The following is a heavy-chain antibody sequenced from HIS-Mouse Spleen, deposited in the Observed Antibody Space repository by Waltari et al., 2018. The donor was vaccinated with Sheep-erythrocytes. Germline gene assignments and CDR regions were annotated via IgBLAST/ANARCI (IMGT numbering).Heavy chain of an antibody. Sequence: EVQLVESGGGLVQPGGSLRPPCAASGFPFIRHCMNWVRQAPGKGLEWVSSISSSSSYIYYADSVKGRFTISRDNAKNSLYLQMNSLRAEDTAVYYCARVASGATFDYWGQGTLVTVSS. CDR3: ARVASGATFDY. V-gene: IGHV3-21*01. J-gene: IGHJ4*02. CDR1: GFPFIRHC. D-gene: IGHD1-26*01. CDR2: ISSSSSYI.